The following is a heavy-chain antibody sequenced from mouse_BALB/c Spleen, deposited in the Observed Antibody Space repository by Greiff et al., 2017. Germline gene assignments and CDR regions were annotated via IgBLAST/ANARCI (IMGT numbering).Heavy chain of an antibody. CDR3: ARSSYDYFFAY. J-gene: IGHJ3*01. CDR1: GYTFTSYW. Sequence: VMLVESGAELAKPGASVKMSCKASGYTFTSYWMHWVKQRPGQGLEWIGYINPSTGYTEYNQKFKDKATLTADKSSSTAYMQLSSLTSEDSAVYYCARSSYDYFFAYWGQGTLVTVSA. V-gene: IGHV1-7*01. D-gene: IGHD2-4*01. CDR2: INPSTGYT.